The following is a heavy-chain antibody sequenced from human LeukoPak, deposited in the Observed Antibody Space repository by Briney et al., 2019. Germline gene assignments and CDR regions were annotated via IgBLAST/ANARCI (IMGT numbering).Heavy chain of an antibody. V-gene: IGHV4-59*01. CDR2: MCYGVSS. CDR3: AAIPLPYYDSSGYYFY. D-gene: IGHD3-22*01. Sequence: SETLSLTCTVSGGSISSYYWSWIRQPPGKGLEWIGYMCYGVSSKYNPSLKGRVTISVDTAKNQFSLKLSSVTAADTAVYYCAAIPLPYYDSSGYYFYWGQGTLVTVSS. CDR1: GGSISSYY. J-gene: IGHJ4*02.